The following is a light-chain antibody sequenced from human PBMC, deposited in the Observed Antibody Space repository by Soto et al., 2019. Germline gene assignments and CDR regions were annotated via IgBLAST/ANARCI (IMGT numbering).Light chain of an antibody. J-gene: IGLJ1*01. Sequence: QSALSQPASVSGSPGQSITISCTGTSSDVGGFEYVSWYQHQPGKAPKLIIYDVTKRPSGVSNRFSGSKSGTSVSLAISGLQSEDEGDYYCAAWDDSLNGYVFGTGTKVTVL. V-gene: IGLV2-14*01. CDR3: AAWDDSLNGYV. CDR2: DVT. CDR1: SSDVGGFEY.